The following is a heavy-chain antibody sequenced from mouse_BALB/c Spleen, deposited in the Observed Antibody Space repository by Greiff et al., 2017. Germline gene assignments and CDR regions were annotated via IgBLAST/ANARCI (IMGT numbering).Heavy chain of an antibody. Sequence: VQLKESGPELVKPGASVKMSCKASGYTFTSYVMHWVKQKPGQGLEWIGYINPYNDGTKYNEKFKGKATLTSDKSSSTAYMELSSLTSEDSAVYYCARTGNYHYFDYWGQGTTLTVSS. CDR3: ARTGNYHYFDY. CDR1: GYTFTSYV. J-gene: IGHJ2*01. CDR2: INPYNDGT. V-gene: IGHV1-14*01. D-gene: IGHD2-1*01.